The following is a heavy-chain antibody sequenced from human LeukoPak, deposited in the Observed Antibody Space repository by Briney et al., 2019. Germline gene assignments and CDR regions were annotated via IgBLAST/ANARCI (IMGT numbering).Heavy chain of an antibody. CDR2: IRYDGSNK. Sequence: GGSLRLSCAASGFTFSSYGMHWVRQAPGKGLEWVAFIRYDGSNKYYADSVKGRFTISRDNSKNALYLQMNSLRAEDTAVYYCAKDRIGELLSAFDIWGQGTMVTVSS. J-gene: IGHJ3*02. CDR3: AKDRIGELLSAFDI. D-gene: IGHD1-26*01. CDR1: GFTFSSYG. V-gene: IGHV3-30*02.